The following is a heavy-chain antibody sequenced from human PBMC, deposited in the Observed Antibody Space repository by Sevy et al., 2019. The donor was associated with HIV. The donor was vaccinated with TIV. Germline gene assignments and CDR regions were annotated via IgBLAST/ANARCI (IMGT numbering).Heavy chain of an antibody. Sequence: SETLSLTCTVSGGSISSGDYYWSWIRQPPGKDLEWIGYIYYSGSTYYNPSLKSRVTISVDTSKNQFSLKLSSVTAADTAVYYCARGDRYCSGGSCFKYYFDYWGQGTLVTVSS. J-gene: IGHJ4*02. V-gene: IGHV4-30-4*01. CDR1: GGSISSGDYY. D-gene: IGHD2-15*01. CDR3: ARGDRYCSGGSCFKYYFDY. CDR2: IYYSGST.